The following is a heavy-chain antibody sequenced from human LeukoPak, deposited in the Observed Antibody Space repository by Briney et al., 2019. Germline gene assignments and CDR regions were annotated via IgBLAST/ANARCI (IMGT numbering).Heavy chain of an antibody. Sequence: GGSLRLSCAASGFTFSSYEMNWVRQAPGKGLEWVSYISSSGTTIYYADSVKGRFTISRDNAKNSLYLQMNSLGAEDTAVYYCARVGLYFDYWGQGTLVTVSS. CDR3: ARVGLYFDY. CDR2: ISSSGTTI. J-gene: IGHJ4*02. V-gene: IGHV3-48*03. CDR1: GFTFSSYE.